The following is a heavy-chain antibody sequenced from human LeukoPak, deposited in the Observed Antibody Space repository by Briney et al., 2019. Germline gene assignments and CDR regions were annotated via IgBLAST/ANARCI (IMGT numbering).Heavy chain of an antibody. CDR2: ISAYNGNT. CDR1: GYTFTSYG. CDR3: ARAVSLGGYNEGYFDY. J-gene: IGHJ4*02. D-gene: IGHD5-24*01. Sequence: ASVKVSCKASGYTFTSYGISWVRQAPGQGLEWMGWISAYNGNTNYAQKLQGRVTMTTDTSTSTAYMELRSLRSDDTAVYYCARAVSLGGYNEGYFDYWGQGTLVTVSS. V-gene: IGHV1-18*01.